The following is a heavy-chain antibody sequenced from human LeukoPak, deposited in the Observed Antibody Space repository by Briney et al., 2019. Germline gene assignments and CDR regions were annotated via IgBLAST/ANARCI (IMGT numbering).Heavy chain of an antibody. J-gene: IGHJ6*03. CDR2: IYSGGST. V-gene: IGHV3-53*01. Sequence: GGSLRLSCAASGFTVSSNYMSWVRQAPGKGLEWVSVIYSGGSTYYADSVKGRFTISRDNSKNTLYLQMNSLRAEDTAVYYCARLPYYYYYMDVWGKGTTVTVSS. CDR3: ARLPYYYYYMDV. CDR1: GFTVSSNY.